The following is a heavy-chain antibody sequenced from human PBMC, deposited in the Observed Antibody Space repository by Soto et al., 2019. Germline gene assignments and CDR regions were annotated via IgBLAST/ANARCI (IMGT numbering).Heavy chain of an antibody. D-gene: IGHD3-3*01. CDR1: VGSISSGGYY. V-gene: IGHV4-31*03. J-gene: IGHJ4*02. CDR3: ARGRNFWSGKFDGYFEY. Sequence: PSETLSLTCTVSVGSISSGGYYWSFIRQHPGQGLEWIGYIYYSESTYYNPSLKSRLSMSLDTSKNQFSLKLSSVTAADTAVYYCARGRNFWSGKFDGYFEYWGQGTLVTVS. CDR2: IYYSEST.